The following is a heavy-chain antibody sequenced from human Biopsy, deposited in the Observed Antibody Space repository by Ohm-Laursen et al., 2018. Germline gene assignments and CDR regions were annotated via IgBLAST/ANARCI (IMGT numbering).Heavy chain of an antibody. CDR1: GGSISSDY. CDR2: ISNRGST. J-gene: IGHJ4*02. D-gene: IGHD4-23*01. Sequence: TLSLTCTVSGGSISSDYWSWIRQSPGKGLEWIGYISNRGSTNYNPSLRGRVTISVDTSKNQFSLRLSSLTAVDTAVYYCARGSNDFGGLYFPRWGQGTLLTVSS. V-gene: IGHV4-59*01. CDR3: ARGSNDFGGLYFPR.